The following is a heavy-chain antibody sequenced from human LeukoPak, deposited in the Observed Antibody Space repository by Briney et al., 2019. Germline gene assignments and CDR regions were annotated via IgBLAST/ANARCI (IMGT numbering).Heavy chain of an antibody. J-gene: IGHJ6*03. CDR3: ARGLYYGDSPWDYYYYMDV. Sequence: SETLSLACTVSGGSISSSSYYWGRIRQPPGKGLEWIGNIYYSGSTYYNPSLESRVTISVDTSKNQFSLKLSSVTAADTAVYYCARGLYYGDSPWDYYYYMDVWGKGTTVTISS. CDR2: IYYSGST. CDR1: GGSISSSSYY. V-gene: IGHV4-39*07. D-gene: IGHD4-17*01.